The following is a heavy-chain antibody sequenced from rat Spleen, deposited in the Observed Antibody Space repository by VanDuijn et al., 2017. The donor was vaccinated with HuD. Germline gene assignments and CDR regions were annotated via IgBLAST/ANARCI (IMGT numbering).Heavy chain of an antibody. V-gene: IGHV5-7*01. D-gene: IGHD1-2*01. CDR1: GFTFDDYY. J-gene: IGHJ3*01. CDR2: ISYADTSGHSGT. CDR3: ARHDSSYISVDWFSY. Sequence: EVQLVESGGGFVQPGRSMKLSCAASGFTFDDYYMAWVRQAPTKGLEWVATISYADTSGHSGTYYRDSVKGRFTISRDNAKSTLYLQMDSLRSEDTATYYCARHDSSYISVDWFSYWGQGTLVTVSS.